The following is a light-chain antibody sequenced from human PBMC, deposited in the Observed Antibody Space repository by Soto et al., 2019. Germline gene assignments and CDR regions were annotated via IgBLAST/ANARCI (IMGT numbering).Light chain of an antibody. Sequence: QSVLTQPASVSGSPGQSITISCTGTSSDVGSYNLVSWYQHYPGKAPKLMIYEGSKRPSGVSNRFSGSKSGNTASLTIYGLQTADEADYHCSSYAGSGTLLFGGGTKVTVL. CDR2: EGS. J-gene: IGLJ2*01. CDR1: SSDVGSYNL. V-gene: IGLV2-23*01. CDR3: SSYAGSGTLL.